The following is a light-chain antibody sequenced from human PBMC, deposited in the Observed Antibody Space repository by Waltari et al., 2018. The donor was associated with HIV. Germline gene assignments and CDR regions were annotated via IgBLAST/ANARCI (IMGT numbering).Light chain of an antibody. CDR3: MQALHTPIT. CDR2: MSS. Sequence: DVLLTRSPASLAATPGESAAISCKSNQTLLHKNGKNYLDWYVKKSGQTPQLLMYMSSNLAAGVPVRFSGSGSGTDFTLKISRVEAEDVGLYYCMQALHTPITFGQGTRLEI. J-gene: IGKJ5*01. V-gene: IGKV2-28*01. CDR1: QTLLHKNGKNY.